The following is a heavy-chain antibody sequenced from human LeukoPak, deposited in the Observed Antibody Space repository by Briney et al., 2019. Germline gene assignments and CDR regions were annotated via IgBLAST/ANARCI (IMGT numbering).Heavy chain of an antibody. J-gene: IGHJ4*02. V-gene: IGHV3-30-3*01. CDR3: AKDISGGNSETYIDY. CDR1: GFTFSSYA. D-gene: IGHD4-23*01. CDR2: ISYDGSNK. Sequence: GGSLRLSCAASGFTFSSYAMHWVRQAPGKGLEWVAVISYDGSNKYYADSVKGRFTISRDNSKNTLYLQMNSLRAEDTAVYYCAKDISGGNSETYIDYWGQGTLVAVSS.